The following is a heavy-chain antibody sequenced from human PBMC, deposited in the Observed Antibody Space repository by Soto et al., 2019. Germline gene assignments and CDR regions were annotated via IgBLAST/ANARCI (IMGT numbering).Heavy chain of an antibody. CDR2: IYPGDSDT. CDR3: ASSVPEFFGPSWFDP. Sequence: GESLKISCKGSGYSFTSYWIGWVRQMPGKGLEWMGIIYPGDSDTRYSPSFQGQVTISADKSISTAYLQWSSLKASDTAMYYCASSVPEFFGPSWFDPWGQGTLVTVSS. D-gene: IGHD3-3*01. J-gene: IGHJ5*02. V-gene: IGHV5-51*01. CDR1: GYSFTSYW.